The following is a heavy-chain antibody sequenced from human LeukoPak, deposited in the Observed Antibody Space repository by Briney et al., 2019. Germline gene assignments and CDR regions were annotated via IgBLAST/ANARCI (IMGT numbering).Heavy chain of an antibody. Sequence: ASVKVSFKASGYTFTSYGISWVRQAPGQGLEWMGWISAYNGNTNYAQKLQGRVTMTTDTSTSTAYMELRSLRSDDTAVYYCARESGGIAVAGTGNWFDPWGQGTLVTVSS. V-gene: IGHV1-18*01. D-gene: IGHD6-19*01. J-gene: IGHJ5*02. CDR2: ISAYNGNT. CDR1: GYTFTSYG. CDR3: ARESGGIAVAGTGNWFDP.